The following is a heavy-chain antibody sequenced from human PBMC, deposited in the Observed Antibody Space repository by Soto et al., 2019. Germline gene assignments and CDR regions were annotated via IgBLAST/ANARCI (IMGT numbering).Heavy chain of an antibody. D-gene: IGHD3-3*01. J-gene: IGHJ4*02. CDR1: GFTFSSYA. V-gene: IGHV3-23*01. CDR2: ISGSGGST. Sequence: EVQLLESGGGLVQPGGSLRLSCAASGFTFSSYAMSWVRQAPGKGLEWVSAISGSGGSTYYADSVKGRFTISRDNTKNTLYLQMNSLRAEDTAVYYCAKESTRYDFWSGYFVFDYWGQGTLVTVSS. CDR3: AKESTRYDFWSGYFVFDY.